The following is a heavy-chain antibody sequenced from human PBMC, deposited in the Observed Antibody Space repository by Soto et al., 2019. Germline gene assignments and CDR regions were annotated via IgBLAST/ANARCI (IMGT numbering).Heavy chain of an antibody. CDR3: ARVGRGIAVAGKQNWFDP. CDR1: GYSFTSYW. J-gene: IGHJ5*02. D-gene: IGHD6-19*01. CDR2: IYPGDSDT. Sequence: GESLKISCKGSGYSFTSYWIGWVRQMPGKGLEWMGIIYPGDSDTRYSPSFQGQVTISADKSISTAYLQWSSLKASDTAMYYCARVGRGIAVAGKQNWFDPWGQGTLVTVSS. V-gene: IGHV5-51*01.